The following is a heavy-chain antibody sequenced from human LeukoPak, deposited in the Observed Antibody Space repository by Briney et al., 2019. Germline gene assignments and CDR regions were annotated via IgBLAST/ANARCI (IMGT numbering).Heavy chain of an antibody. CDR3: ARDSVYYYGSGSLGY. V-gene: IGHV1-18*01. Sequence: ASVKVSCKASGYTFTSYGISWVRQAPGQGLEWMGWISAYNGNTNYAQKLQGRVTMTTDTSTSTAYMELSRLRSDDTAVYYCARDSVYYYGSGSLGYWGQGTLVTVSS. CDR1: GYTFTSYG. CDR2: ISAYNGNT. D-gene: IGHD3-10*01. J-gene: IGHJ4*02.